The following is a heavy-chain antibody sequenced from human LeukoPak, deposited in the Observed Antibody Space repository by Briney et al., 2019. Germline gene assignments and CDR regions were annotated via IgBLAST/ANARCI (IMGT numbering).Heavy chain of an antibody. Sequence: ASVKVSCKASGYTFTGYYMHWVRQAPGQGLEWMGWINPNSGGTNYAQKFQGRVTMTRDTSISTAYMELSRLRSDDTAVYYCARVSDDFWSGYYLFGDYYYYYMDVWGKGTTVTVSS. CDR3: ARVSDDFWSGYYLFGDYYYYYMDV. CDR1: GYTFTGYY. D-gene: IGHD3-3*01. V-gene: IGHV1-2*02. J-gene: IGHJ6*03. CDR2: INPNSGGT.